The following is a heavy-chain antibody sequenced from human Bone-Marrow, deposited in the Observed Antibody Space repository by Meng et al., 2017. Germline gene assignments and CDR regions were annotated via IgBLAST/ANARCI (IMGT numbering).Heavy chain of an antibody. D-gene: IGHD6-6*01. V-gene: IGHV4-34*01. CDR3: ARGLRAARPLLFGY. J-gene: IGHJ4*02. Sequence: VQLQQWGAVLLKPPETLSLTCAAYGGSFSGYYWSWIRQPPGKGLEWIGEINHSGSTNYNPSLKSRVTISVDTSKNQFSLKLSSVTAADTAVYYCARGLRAARPLLFGYWGQGTLVTVSS. CDR2: INHSGST. CDR1: GGSFSGYY.